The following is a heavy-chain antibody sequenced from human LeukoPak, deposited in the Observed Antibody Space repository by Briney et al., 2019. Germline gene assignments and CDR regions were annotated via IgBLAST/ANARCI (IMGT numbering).Heavy chain of an antibody. CDR3: ARTNMVFGVDVEQNWFDV. J-gene: IGHJ5*02. D-gene: IGHD3-3*01. Sequence: GASVKVSCKASDYTFSSHGISWVRQAAGHGPEWMGWISGYNDARKYAEKFQGRVTLTKDMTTKTVYMELRSLRLDDTAVCYCARTNMVFGVDVEQNWFDVWGQGTLVIVSS. V-gene: IGHV1-18*01. CDR2: ISGYNDAR. CDR1: DYTFSSHG.